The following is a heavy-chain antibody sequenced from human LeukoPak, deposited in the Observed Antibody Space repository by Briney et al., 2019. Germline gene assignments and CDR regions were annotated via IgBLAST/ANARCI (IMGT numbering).Heavy chain of an antibody. Sequence: GRSLRLSCAASGFTFSSYAMSWVRQAPGRGLEWVSGISGSGGSTYYADSVKGRFTISRDNSKNTLYLQMNSLRAEDTGVYYCAKGPPDSSSWYKRTEGWGQGTLVTVSS. J-gene: IGHJ4*02. D-gene: IGHD6-13*01. CDR2: ISGSGGST. V-gene: IGHV3-23*01. CDR3: AKGPPDSSSWYKRTEG. CDR1: GFTFSSYA.